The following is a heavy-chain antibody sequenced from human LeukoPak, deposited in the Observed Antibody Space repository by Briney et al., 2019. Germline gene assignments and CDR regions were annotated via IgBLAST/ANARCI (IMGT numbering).Heavy chain of an antibody. CDR1: GGTFSSYA. CDR3: ARDDKTYYYDSSGYYDY. V-gene: IGHV1-69*06. CDR2: IIPIFGTA. Sequence: ASVKVSCKASGGTFSSYAISWVRQAPGQGLEWMGRIIPIFGTANYAQKFRGRVTITADKSTSTAYMELSSLRSEDTAVYYCARDDKTYYYDSSGYYDYWGQGTLVTVSS. D-gene: IGHD3-22*01. J-gene: IGHJ4*02.